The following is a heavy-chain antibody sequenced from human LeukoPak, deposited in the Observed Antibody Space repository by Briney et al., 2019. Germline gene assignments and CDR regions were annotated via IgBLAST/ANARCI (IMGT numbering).Heavy chain of an antibody. CDR3: AKAARIQLWFWDY. CDR2: ISSSGGST. J-gene: IGHJ4*02. D-gene: IGHD5-18*01. Sequence: GGSLRLSCPASGFTFSSYAMSWVRQAPGKGLEWVSAISSSGGSTYYADSVKGRFTISRDNSKNTLYLQMNSLRAEDTAVYYCAKAARIQLWFWDYWGQGTLVTVSS. V-gene: IGHV3-23*01. CDR1: GFTFSSYA.